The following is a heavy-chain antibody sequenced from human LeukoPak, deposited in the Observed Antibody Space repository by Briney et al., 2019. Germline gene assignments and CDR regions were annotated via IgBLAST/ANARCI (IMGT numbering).Heavy chain of an antibody. J-gene: IGHJ4*02. CDR3: ARAPGDSSGYYYQPTDY. D-gene: IGHD3-22*01. CDR1: GFTFSSYW. CDR2: INQDGSEK. V-gene: IGHV3-7*01. Sequence: GGSLRLSCAASGFTFSSYWMSWVRQAPGKGLEWVANINQDGSEKYYVDSVRGRFTISRDNAQNSLYLQMNSLRAEDTAVYYCARAPGDSSGYYYQPTDYWGQGTLVTVSS.